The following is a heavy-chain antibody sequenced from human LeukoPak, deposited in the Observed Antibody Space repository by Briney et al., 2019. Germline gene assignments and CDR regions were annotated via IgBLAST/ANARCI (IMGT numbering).Heavy chain of an antibody. CDR3: ARSVEGYCRGGSCYYYSYYMDV. CDR2: VNPTSGGT. CDR1: GYTFTGYY. V-gene: IGHV1-2*02. J-gene: IGHJ6*03. Sequence: ASVKVSCKASGYTFTGYYMHWVRQAPGQGLEWMGWVNPTSGGTNYAQKFQGRVTMTRDTSISTAYMELSRLRSDDTAVYYCARSVEGYCRGGSCYYYSYYMDVWGKGTTVTVSS. D-gene: IGHD2-15*01.